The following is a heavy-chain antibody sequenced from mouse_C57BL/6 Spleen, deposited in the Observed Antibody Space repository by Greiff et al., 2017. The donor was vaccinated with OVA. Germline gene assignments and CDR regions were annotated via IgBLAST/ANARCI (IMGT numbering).Heavy chain of an antibody. J-gene: IGHJ2*01. CDR1: GFSFNTYA. Sequence: EVMLVESGGGLVQPKGSLKLSCAASGFSFNTYAMNWVRQAPGKGLEWVARIRSKSNNYATYYADSVKDRFTISRDDSESMLYLQMNNLKTEDTAMYYCVRRALDGYLDYWGQGTTLTVSS. CDR2: IRSKSNNYAT. CDR3: VRRALDGYLDY. V-gene: IGHV10-1*01. D-gene: IGHD2-3*01.